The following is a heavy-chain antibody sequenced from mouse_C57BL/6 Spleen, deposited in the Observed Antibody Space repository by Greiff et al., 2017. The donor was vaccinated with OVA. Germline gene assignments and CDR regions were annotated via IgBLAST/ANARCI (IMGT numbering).Heavy chain of an antibody. CDR2: ISYDGSN. D-gene: IGHD2-1*01. CDR1: GYSITSGYY. CDR3: ASDLPDAMDY. V-gene: IGHV3-6*01. J-gene: IGHJ4*01. Sequence: ESGPGLVKPSQSLSLTCSVTGYSITSGYYWNWIRQFPGNKLEWMGYISYDGSNNYNPSLKNRISITRDTSKNQFFLKLNSVTTEDTATYYCASDLPDAMDYWGQGTSVTVSS.